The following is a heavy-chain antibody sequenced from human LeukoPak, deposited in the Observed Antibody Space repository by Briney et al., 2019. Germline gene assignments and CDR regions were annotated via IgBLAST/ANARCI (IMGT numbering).Heavy chain of an antibody. J-gene: IGHJ4*02. CDR3: AGYFDWSYIDY. V-gene: IGHV3-74*01. D-gene: IGHD3-9*01. CDR2: INSDGSST. Sequence: GGSLRLSCAASGFTLSSYWMHWVRQAPGKGLVWVSRINSDGSSTSYADSVKGRFTISRDNAKNTLYLQMNSLRAEDTAVYYCAGYFDWSYIDYWGQGTLVSVSS. CDR1: GFTLSSYW.